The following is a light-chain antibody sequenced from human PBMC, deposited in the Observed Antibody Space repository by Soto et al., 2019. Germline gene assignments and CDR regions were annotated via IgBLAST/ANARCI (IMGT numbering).Light chain of an antibody. Sequence: DIQMTQSPFTLSASVGDRVTITCRASQTISSWLAWYQQIPGKAPKLLIYDASNLESGVPSRFSGSGSGTEFTLTISSLQPEDFATYYCQQYKSYPLTFGGGTKVDIK. CDR3: QQYKSYPLT. J-gene: IGKJ4*01. V-gene: IGKV1-5*01. CDR2: DAS. CDR1: QTISSW.